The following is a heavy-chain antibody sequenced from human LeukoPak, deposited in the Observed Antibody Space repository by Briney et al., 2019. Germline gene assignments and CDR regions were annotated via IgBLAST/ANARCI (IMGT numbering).Heavy chain of an antibody. CDR1: GFSFSSYW. Sequence: PGGSLRLSCAASGFSFSSYWMSWVRQAPGKGLEWVANIKPDGREKYYVASVKGRFTISRDNAKNSLYLQMNSLRAEDTAVFYCARGPRSFDYWGQGALVTVSS. CDR2: IKPDGREK. V-gene: IGHV3-7*05. J-gene: IGHJ4*01. CDR3: ARGPRSFDY.